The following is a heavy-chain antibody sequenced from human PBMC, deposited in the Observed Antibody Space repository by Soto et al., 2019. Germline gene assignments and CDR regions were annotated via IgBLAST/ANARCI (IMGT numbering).Heavy chain of an antibody. V-gene: IGHV4-39*01. CDR2: IYYSGST. CDR3: ARHWLGFGELLYLNWFDP. CDR1: GGSISSSSYY. D-gene: IGHD3-10*01. J-gene: IGHJ5*02. Sequence: SETLSLTCTVSGGSISSSSYYWGWIRQPPGKGLEWIGSIYYSGSTYYNPSLKSRVTISVDTSKNQFSLKLSSVTAADTAVYYCARHWLGFGELLYLNWFDPWGQGTLVTVSS.